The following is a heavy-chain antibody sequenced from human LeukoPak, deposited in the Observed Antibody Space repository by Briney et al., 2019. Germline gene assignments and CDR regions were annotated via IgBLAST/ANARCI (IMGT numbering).Heavy chain of an antibody. J-gene: IGHJ4*02. CDR3: ARRLRWYPVSFDY. CDR2: INHSGST. V-gene: IGHV4-34*01. CDR1: GFTVSSNY. Sequence: PGGSLRLSCAASGFTVSSNYMSWVRQAPGKGLEWIGEINHSGSTNYNPSLKSRVTISVDTSKNQFSLKLSSVTAADTAVYYCARRLRWYPVSFDYWGQGTLVTVSS. D-gene: IGHD4-23*01.